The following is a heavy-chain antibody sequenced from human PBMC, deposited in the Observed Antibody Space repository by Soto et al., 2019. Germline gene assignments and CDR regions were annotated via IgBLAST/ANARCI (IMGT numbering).Heavy chain of an antibody. CDR2: IYPGDSET. D-gene: IGHD5-12*01. V-gene: IGHV5-51*01. CDR3: ARLVATYGGMDV. J-gene: IGHJ6*02. Sequence: PGESLKISCEASGYRFTSYWTAWVRQMPGKGLEWMGLIYPGDSETRYSLSFQGQVTISVDKSINTAYLQWSSLKASDTAMYYCARLVATYGGMDVWGQGTTVTVSS. CDR1: GYRFTSYW.